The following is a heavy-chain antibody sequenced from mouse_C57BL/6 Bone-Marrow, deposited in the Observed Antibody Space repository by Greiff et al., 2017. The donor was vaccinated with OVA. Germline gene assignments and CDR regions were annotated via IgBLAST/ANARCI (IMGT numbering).Heavy chain of an antibody. J-gene: IGHJ4*01. D-gene: IGHD1-1*01. Sequence: QVQLQQSGAELAKPGASVKLSCKASGYTFTSYWMHWVKQRPGQGLEWIGYINPSSGYTKYNQKFKDKATLTADTSSSTAYMQLSSLTYEDSAVYYCARGGYYGSSSSYAMDYWGQGTSVTVSS. CDR2: INPSSGYT. V-gene: IGHV1-7*01. CDR3: ARGGYYGSSSSYAMDY. CDR1: GYTFTSYW.